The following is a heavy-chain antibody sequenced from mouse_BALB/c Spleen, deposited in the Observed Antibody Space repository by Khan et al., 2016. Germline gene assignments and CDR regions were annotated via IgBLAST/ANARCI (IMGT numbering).Heavy chain of an antibody. D-gene: IGHD2-4*01. CDR2: INTYTGEP. J-gene: IGHJ3*01. V-gene: IGHV9-3-1*01. CDR1: GYTFTNYG. Sequence: QIQLVQSGPELKKPGETVKISCKASGYTFTNYGMNWVKQAPGKGLKWMGWINTYTGEPTYADDFKGRFAFSLETSASTAYLQINNLKHEDTATYFCARKSIYYDYDGFAYWGQGTLVTVSA. CDR3: ARKSIYYDYDGFAY.